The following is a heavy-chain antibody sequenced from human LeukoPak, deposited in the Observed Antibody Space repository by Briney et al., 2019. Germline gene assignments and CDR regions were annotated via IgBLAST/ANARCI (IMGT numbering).Heavy chain of an antibody. V-gene: IGHV3-21*01. CDR2: ISSSSSYI. D-gene: IGHD6-13*01. CDR1: GFTFSSYS. J-gene: IGHJ4*02. Sequence: GGSLRLSCAASGFTFSSYSMNWVRQAPGKGLEWVSSISSSSSYIYYADSVKGRFTISRDNSKNTLYLQMNSLRAEDTAVYYCARDLAAAGLDYWGQGTLVTVSS. CDR3: ARDLAAAGLDY.